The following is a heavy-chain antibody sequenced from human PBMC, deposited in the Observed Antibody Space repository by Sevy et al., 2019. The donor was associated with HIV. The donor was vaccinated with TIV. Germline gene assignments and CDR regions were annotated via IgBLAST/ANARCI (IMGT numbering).Heavy chain of an antibody. Sequence: SETLSLTCTVSGGSISSSSYYWGWIRQPPGKGLEWIGSIYYSGSTYYNPSLKSRVTISVDTSKNQFSLKLSSVTAADTAVYYCVRHGVHIVVVTATHFDYWGQGTLVTVSS. V-gene: IGHV4-39*01. CDR1: GGSISSSSYY. D-gene: IGHD2-21*02. CDR2: IYYSGST. CDR3: VRHGVHIVVVTATHFDY. J-gene: IGHJ4*02.